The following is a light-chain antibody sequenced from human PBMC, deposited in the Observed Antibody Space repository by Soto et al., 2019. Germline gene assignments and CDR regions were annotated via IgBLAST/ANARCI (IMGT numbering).Light chain of an antibody. CDR3: QQYGSSVLT. CDR1: PSVTNY. CDR2: GAF. J-gene: IGKJ4*01. V-gene: IGKV3-20*01. Sequence: EIVLTQSPATLSVSPGERATLSCRASPSVTNYLAWYQQKPGQPPRLLIYGAFNRAAGIPARFSGSGSGTDFTLIISRLEPEDFAVYYCQQYGSSVLTFGGGTKVDIK.